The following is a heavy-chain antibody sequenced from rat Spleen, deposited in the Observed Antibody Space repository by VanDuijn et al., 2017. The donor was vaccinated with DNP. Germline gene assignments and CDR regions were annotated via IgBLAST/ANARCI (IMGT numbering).Heavy chain of an antibody. CDR1: GFTFNYYW. Sequence: EVQLVESGGGSVQPGRSLKLSCVASGFTFNYYWMTWIRQVPGKGLEWLASISRNGGNTYYPDSVKGRFTISRDNAKDTLYLQMNSLRSEDTATYYCATGGHYWGQGVMVTVSS. CDR3: ATGGHY. D-gene: IGHD1-11*01. V-gene: IGHV5-31*01. CDR2: ISRNGGNT. J-gene: IGHJ2*01.